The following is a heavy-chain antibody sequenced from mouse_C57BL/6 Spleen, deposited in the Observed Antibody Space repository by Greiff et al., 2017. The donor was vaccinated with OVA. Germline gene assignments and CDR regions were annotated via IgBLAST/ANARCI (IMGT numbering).Heavy chain of an antibody. D-gene: IGHD2-3*01. V-gene: IGHV5-9-1*02. CDR3: TRDGDGSFAY. J-gene: IGHJ3*01. Sequence: EVHLVESGEGLVKPGGSLKLSCAASGFTFSSYAMSWVRQTPEKRLEWVAYISSGGDYIYYADTVKGRFTISRDNARNTLYLQMSSLKSEDTAMYYCTRDGDGSFAYWGQGTLVTVSA. CDR2: ISSGGDYI. CDR1: GFTFSSYA.